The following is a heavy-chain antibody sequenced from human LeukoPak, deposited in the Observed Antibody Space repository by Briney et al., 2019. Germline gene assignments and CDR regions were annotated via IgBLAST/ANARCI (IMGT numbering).Heavy chain of an antibody. D-gene: IGHD3-22*01. Sequence: GGSLRLSCAASGFAFTSYTINWVRQAPGKGLEWVSSISSSSSYIYYADSVKGRFTISRDNAKNSLYLQMNSLRAEDTAVYYCETHPSGFDPFDYWGQGTLVTVSS. CDR3: ETHPSGFDPFDY. CDR1: GFAFTSYT. CDR2: ISSSSSYI. J-gene: IGHJ4*02. V-gene: IGHV3-21*01.